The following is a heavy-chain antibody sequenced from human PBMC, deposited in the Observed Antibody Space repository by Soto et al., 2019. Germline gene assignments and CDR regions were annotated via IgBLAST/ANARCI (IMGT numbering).Heavy chain of an antibody. CDR1: GFTFSSYE. CDR2: ISNSGGNI. D-gene: IGHD6-19*01. CDR3: ARLFSSGWYNWLDP. Sequence: AGGSLRLSCVDSGFTFSSYEMNWVRQAPGKGLEWISYISNSGGNIKYPDSVKGRFSISRDNSKDSLYLQMNSLRAEDTVVYYCARLFSSGWYNWLDPWGQGALVTVSS. V-gene: IGHV3-48*03. J-gene: IGHJ5*02.